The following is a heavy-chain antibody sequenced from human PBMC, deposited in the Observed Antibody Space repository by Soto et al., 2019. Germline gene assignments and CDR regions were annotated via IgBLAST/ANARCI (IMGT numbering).Heavy chain of an antibody. J-gene: IGHJ5*02. CDR1: GYTFTSYD. CDR2: MNPNSGNT. V-gene: IGHV1-8*01. CDR3: ARERTRGFDP. Sequence: QVQLVQAGAEVKKPGASVKVSCKASGYTFTSYDINWVRQATGQGREWMGGMNPNSGNTAYAQKFLGRVTMTRNTSRSTAYMELSSLRSEDTAVYYCARERTRGFDPWGQGPRVTVSS.